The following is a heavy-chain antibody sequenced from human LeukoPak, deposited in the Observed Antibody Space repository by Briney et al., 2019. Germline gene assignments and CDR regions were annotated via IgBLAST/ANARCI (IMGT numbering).Heavy chain of an antibody. CDR3: ARDLDDYVWGSYRGPDAFDI. CDR2: ISSGGSYI. CDR1: GFTFSTYS. D-gene: IGHD3-16*02. Sequence: GSLRLSCAGSGFTFSTYSMNWVRQAPGKGLEWVSSISSGGSYIYYADSVKGRFTISRDNAKNSLYLQMNSLRAEDTAVYYCARDLDDYVWGSYRGPDAFDIWGQGTMVTVSS. J-gene: IGHJ3*02. V-gene: IGHV3-21*01.